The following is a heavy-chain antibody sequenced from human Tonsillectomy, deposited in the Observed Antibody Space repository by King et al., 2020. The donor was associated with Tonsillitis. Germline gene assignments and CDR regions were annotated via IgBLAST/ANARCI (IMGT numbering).Heavy chain of an antibody. J-gene: IGHJ4*02. CDR2: ISSSSSTI. CDR1: GFTFSNYN. V-gene: IGHV3-48*02. CDR3: VRDYYDSSGYYGGDS. Sequence: VQLVESGGGLVQPGGSLRLSCAASGFTFSNYNMNWVRQAPGKGLEWVSYISSSSSTIYYADSVKGRFTISRDNHKNSLYLQMNSLRDEDTVVYFCVRDYYDSSGYYGGDSWGQGTLVTVAA. D-gene: IGHD3-22*01.